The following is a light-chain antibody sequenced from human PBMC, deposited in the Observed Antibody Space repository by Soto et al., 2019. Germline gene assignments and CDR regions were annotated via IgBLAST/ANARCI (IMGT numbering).Light chain of an antibody. J-gene: IGKJ5*01. CDR3: QQYGSSPTIT. CDR2: GAS. V-gene: IGKV3-20*01. CDR1: ESVNIN. Sequence: EMVMTQSPATLSVSPGERATLSCRASESVNINLAWYQQKPGQAPRLLIYGASTRATGIPDRFSGSGSGTDFTLTISRLEPEDFAVYYCQQYGSSPTITFGQGTRLEIK.